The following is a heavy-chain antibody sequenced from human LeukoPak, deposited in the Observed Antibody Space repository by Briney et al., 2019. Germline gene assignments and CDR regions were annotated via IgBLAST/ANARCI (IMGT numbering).Heavy chain of an antibody. J-gene: IGHJ4*02. CDR3: ARRDSEDYFDY. CDR1: GYTFTSYY. D-gene: IGHD3/OR15-3a*01. CDR2: INPSGGST. Sequence: ASVKVSCRASGYTFTSYYMHWVRQAPGQGLEWMGIINPSGGSTSYAQKFQGRVTMTRDTSTSTVYMELSSLRSEDTAVYYCARRDSEDYFDYWGQGTLVTVSS. V-gene: IGHV1-46*01.